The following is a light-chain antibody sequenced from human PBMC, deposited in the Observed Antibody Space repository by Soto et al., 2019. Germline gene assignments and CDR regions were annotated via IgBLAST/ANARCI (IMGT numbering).Light chain of an antibody. CDR1: SSNIGSNV. Sequence: QSVLTQPPSASGTPGQRVTVSCSGGSSNIGSNVVSWYQQLPGAAPKVLIYSDDQRPSGVPARFSGSKSGTSASLAISGLQPEDEADYYCAALDDGLNGVVFGGGTKLTVL. CDR3: AALDDGLNGVV. J-gene: IGLJ2*01. CDR2: SDD. V-gene: IGLV1-44*01.